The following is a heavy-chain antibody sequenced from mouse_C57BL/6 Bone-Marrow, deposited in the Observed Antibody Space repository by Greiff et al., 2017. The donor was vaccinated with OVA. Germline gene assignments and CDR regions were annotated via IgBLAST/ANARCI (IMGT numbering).Heavy chain of an antibody. CDR3: ARDPDSNYPFAY. V-gene: IGHV5-4*01. CDR1: GFNFRSYA. Sequence: EVKLMESGGGLVKPGGSLKFSCAASGFNFRSYAMSWVRQTPEKRLEWVATISDGGSYTYYPDNVKGRFTISRDNAPNNLYLQMSHLKSEDTAMYYCARDPDSNYPFAYWGQGTLVTVYA. D-gene: IGHD2-5*01. CDR2: ISDGGSYT. J-gene: IGHJ3*01.